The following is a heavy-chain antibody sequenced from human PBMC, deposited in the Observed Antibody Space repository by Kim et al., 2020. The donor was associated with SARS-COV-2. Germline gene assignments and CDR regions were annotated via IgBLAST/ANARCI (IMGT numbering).Heavy chain of an antibody. CDR3: ARDAGGLWIGETSVAFDI. Sequence: ASVKVSCKASGYTFTSYGISWVRQAPGQGLEWMGRINAYSGNTNYAQKLQGRVTMTTDTSTSTAYMELRSLRSDDTAVYYCARDAGGLWIGETSVAFDIWGQGTMVTASS. D-gene: IGHD3-10*01. J-gene: IGHJ3*02. CDR2: INAYSGNT. CDR1: GYTFTSYG. V-gene: IGHV1-18*04.